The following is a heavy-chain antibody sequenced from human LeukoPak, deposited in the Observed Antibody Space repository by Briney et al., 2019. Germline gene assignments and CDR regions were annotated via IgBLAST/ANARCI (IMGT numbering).Heavy chain of an antibody. V-gene: IGHV3-23*01. CDR2: ISVNGDTT. CDR1: GFTFTSHP. J-gene: IGHJ4*02. CDR3: AKDSTWGSGSYGSFDY. D-gene: IGHD3-10*01. Sequence: PGGSLRLSCAASGFTFTSHPMNWVRQAPGKGLEWVSAISVNGDTTYYADSVKGRFTISRDNSKNTVFLQMNSLRVDDTAVYYCAKDSTWGSGSYGSFDYWGQGTLVTVSS.